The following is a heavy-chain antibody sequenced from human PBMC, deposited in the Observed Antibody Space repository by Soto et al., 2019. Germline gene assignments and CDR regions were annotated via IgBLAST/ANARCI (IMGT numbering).Heavy chain of an antibody. V-gene: IGHV1-69*04. CDR3: ARDRGSGDYYYYMDV. J-gene: IGHJ6*03. D-gene: IGHD1-26*01. Sequence: SVKVSCKASGGTFSSYTISWVRQAPGQGLEWMGRIIPILGIANYAQKFQGRVMITADKSTSTAYMELSSLRSEDTAVYYCARDRGSGDYYYYMDVWGKGTTVTRLL. CDR2: IIPILGIA. CDR1: GGTFSSYT.